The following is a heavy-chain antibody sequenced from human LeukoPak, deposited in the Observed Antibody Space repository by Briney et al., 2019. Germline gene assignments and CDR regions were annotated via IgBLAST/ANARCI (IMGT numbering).Heavy chain of an antibody. J-gene: IGHJ6*03. V-gene: IGHV3-23*01. CDR3: AKWGDYGRRPGYYYMDV. D-gene: IGHD4/OR15-4a*01. Sequence: PGGSLRLSCAASGFTFSSYAMSWVRQAPGKGLEWVSAISGSGGSTYYADSVKGRFTISRDSSKNTLYLQMNSLRAEDTAVYYCAKWGDYGRRPGYYYMDVWGKGTTVTVSS. CDR2: ISGSGGST. CDR1: GFTFSSYA.